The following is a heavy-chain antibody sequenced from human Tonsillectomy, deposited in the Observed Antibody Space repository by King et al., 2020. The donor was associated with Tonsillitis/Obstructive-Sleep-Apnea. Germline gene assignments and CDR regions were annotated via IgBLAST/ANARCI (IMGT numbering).Heavy chain of an antibody. V-gene: IGHV4-38-2*02. CDR1: GDSISSHYY. Sequence: VQLQESGPGLVEPSEALSLTCTVSGDSISSHYYWAWIRQPPGKGLEWIGSIYHSGGSYYSPSLKSRLAMSVDTSKNQFSLILISVTAADTAIYYCARERAVAGYNWFDPWGQGTLVTVSS. D-gene: IGHD6-19*01. CDR3: ARERAVAGYNWFDP. CDR2: IYHSGGS. J-gene: IGHJ5*02.